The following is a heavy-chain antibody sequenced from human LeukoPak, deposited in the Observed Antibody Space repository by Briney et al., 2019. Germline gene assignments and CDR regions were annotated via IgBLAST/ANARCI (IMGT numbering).Heavy chain of an antibody. V-gene: IGHV4-59*04. CDR2: IYYTGNT. CDR3: ARQTGSGLFILP. CDR1: GGSISSYY. D-gene: IGHD3/OR15-3a*01. J-gene: IGHJ4*02. Sequence: PSETLSLTCTVSGGSISSYYWSWIRQPPGKGLEWIGSIYYTGNTYYNASLKSQVSISIDTSKNQFSLKLTSVTAADTAVYYCARQTGSGLFILPGGQGTLVTVSS.